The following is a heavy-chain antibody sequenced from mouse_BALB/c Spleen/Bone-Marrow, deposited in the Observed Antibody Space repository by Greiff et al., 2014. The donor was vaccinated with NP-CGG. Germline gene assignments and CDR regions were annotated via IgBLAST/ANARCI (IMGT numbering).Heavy chain of an antibody. J-gene: IGHJ1*01. CDR1: GYSFTGYF. D-gene: IGHD1-1*01. Sequence: EVQLQQSGPELVKPGASVKISCKASGYSFTGYFMNWVMQSHGKSLEWIGRINPYNGDTFYSQKFKGKATLTVDKSSSTAHMELRSLASEDSAVYYCAREGGYYYGSSPYFDVWAQGPRSPSPQ. V-gene: IGHV1-20*02. CDR3: AREGGYYYGSSPYFDV. CDR2: INPYNGDT.